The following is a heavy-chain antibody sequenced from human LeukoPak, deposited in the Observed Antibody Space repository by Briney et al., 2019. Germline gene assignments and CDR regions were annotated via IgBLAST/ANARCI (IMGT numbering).Heavy chain of an antibody. CDR1: GYTFTGYY. D-gene: IGHD1-26*01. CDR3: ARDEGATNAFDI. Sequence: APVKVSCKASGYTFTGYYMHWVRQAPGQGLGWMGWINPNSGGTNYAQKFQGRVTMTRDTSISTAYMELSRLRSDDTAVYYCARDEGATNAFDIWGQGTMVTVSS. CDR2: INPNSGGT. J-gene: IGHJ3*02. V-gene: IGHV1-2*02.